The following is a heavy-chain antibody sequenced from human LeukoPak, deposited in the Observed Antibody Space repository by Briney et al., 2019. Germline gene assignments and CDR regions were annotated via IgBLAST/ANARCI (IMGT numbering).Heavy chain of an antibody. Sequence: PSETLSLTCTVSGGSISSSSYYWGWIRQPPGKGLEWIGYIYYSGSTYYNPSLKSRVTISRDMSTNQFSLKMTSVTAADTAVYFCARDMGAPDYGSYSVDYWGQGTLVTVSS. V-gene: IGHV4-61*05. CDR3: ARDMGAPDYGSYSVDY. CDR2: IYYSGST. CDR1: GGSISSSSYY. J-gene: IGHJ4*02. D-gene: IGHD4-23*01.